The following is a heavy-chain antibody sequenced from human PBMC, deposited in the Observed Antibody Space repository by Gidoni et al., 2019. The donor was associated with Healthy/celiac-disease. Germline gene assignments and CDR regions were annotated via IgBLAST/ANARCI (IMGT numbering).Heavy chain of an antibody. Sequence: QVQLQESGPGLVMPSETLSPTCTVSGGSISSHYCSWIRQPPGKGLEWIGYIYYSGSTNYNPSLKSRVTISVDTSKNQFSLKLSSVTAADTAVYYCARLYRGQWLVNDYWGQGTLVTVSS. CDR1: GGSISSHY. V-gene: IGHV4-59*08. D-gene: IGHD6-19*01. J-gene: IGHJ4*02. CDR2: IYYSGST. CDR3: ARLYRGQWLVNDY.